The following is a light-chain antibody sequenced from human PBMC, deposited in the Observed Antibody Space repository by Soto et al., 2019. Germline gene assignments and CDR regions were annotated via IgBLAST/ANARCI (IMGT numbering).Light chain of an antibody. V-gene: IGKV3-15*01. J-gene: IGKJ5*01. Sequence: EIVMTQSPATLSVSPGERVSLSFRCSQSVNSKLAWYQQKPGQAPRLLIYGASTRATGIPARFSGSGSGTEFTLTISSLQSEDFAVYFCQQYNNWPPITFGQGTRLEIK. CDR2: GAS. CDR3: QQYNNWPPIT. CDR1: QSVNSK.